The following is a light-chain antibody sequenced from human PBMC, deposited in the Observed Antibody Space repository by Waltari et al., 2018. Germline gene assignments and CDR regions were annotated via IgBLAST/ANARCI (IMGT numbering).Light chain of an antibody. CDR3: QQYYSTPWT. V-gene: IGKV4-1*01. CDR1: PSVLYSSNNKNY. J-gene: IGKJ1*01. Sequence: DIVMTQSPDSLAVSLGARATINCKYSPSVLYSSNNKNYLAWYQQKPGQPPKLLIYWASNRESGVPDRISGSGSGTDFTLTISSLQAEDVAVYYCQQYYSTPWTFGQETKVEIK. CDR2: WAS.